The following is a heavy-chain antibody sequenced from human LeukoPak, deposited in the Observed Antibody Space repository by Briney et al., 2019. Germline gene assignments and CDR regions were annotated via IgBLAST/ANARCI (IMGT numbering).Heavy chain of an antibody. J-gene: IGHJ3*02. CDR3: AKEKGAFDI. Sequence: GRSLRLSCAASGFTFSSYGMHWVRQAAGKGLEWVAVISYDGSNKYYADSVKGRFTISRDNSKNTLYLQMNSLRAEDTAVYYCAKEKGAFDIWGQGTMVTVSS. CDR2: ISYDGSNK. CDR1: GFTFSSYG. V-gene: IGHV3-30*18.